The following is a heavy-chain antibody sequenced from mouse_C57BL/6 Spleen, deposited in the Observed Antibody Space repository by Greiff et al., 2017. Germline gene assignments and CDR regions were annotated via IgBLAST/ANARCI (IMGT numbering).Heavy chain of an antibody. Sequence: VQLQQSGPGLVQPSPTLSISCTASGFSFTSYGVHWVRQSPGKGLEWLGVIWSGGSTDYNAAFISSLSISKDNSKSQVFFKMNSLQADDTAIYYCARNAAVVPFAYWGQGTLVTVSA. J-gene: IGHJ3*01. CDR2: IWSGGST. D-gene: IGHD1-1*01. CDR1: GFSFTSYG. V-gene: IGHV2-2*01. CDR3: ARNAAVVPFAY.